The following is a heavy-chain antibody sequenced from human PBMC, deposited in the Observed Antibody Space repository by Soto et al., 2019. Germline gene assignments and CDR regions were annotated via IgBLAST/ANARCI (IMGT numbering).Heavy chain of an antibody. CDR2: IRAYNGHT. J-gene: IGHJ4*02. Sequence: QVQLVQSGAEVKKPGASVKVSCKASGYTFASYGISWVRQAPGQGLEWMGWIRAYNGHTNYAQNFQGRVTMTTDTSTSTACLELRSLVSDDTAGHYCARDLSGNPGYWCQGTLVTVSS. CDR3: ARDLSGNPGY. V-gene: IGHV1-18*01. CDR1: GYTFASYG. D-gene: IGHD5-12*01.